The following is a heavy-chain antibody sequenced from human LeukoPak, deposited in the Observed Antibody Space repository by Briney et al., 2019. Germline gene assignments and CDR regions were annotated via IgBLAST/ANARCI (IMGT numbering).Heavy chain of an antibody. D-gene: IGHD1-26*01. CDR2: ISVHSGNT. Sequence: ASVQVSCKASGYTFTSHGISWVRQAPGQGPEWMAWISVHSGNTNYEQKFQGRVTMTTDTSTSTAYMELRSLRSDDTAVYYCVRDYGKWESPYYFDYWGQGTLVTVSS. V-gene: IGHV1-18*01. CDR3: VRDYGKWESPYYFDY. J-gene: IGHJ4*02. CDR1: GYTFTSHG.